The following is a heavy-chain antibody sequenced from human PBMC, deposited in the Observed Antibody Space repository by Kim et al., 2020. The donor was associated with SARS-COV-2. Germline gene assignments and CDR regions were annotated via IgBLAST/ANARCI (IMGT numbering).Heavy chain of an antibody. CDR2: INHSGST. D-gene: IGHD2-2*01. Sequence: SETLSLTCAVYGGSFSGYYWSWIRQPPGKGLEWIGEINHSGSTNYNPSLKSRVTISVDTSKNQFSLKLSSVTAADTAVYYCARAPRGVVPAAASIAAPRFDPWGQGTLVTVSS. CDR1: GGSFSGYY. J-gene: IGHJ5*02. V-gene: IGHV4-34*01. CDR3: ARAPRGVVPAAASIAAPRFDP.